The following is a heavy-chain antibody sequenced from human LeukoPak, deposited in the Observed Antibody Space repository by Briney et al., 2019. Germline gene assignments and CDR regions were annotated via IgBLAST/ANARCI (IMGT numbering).Heavy chain of an antibody. D-gene: IGHD1-26*01. V-gene: IGHV1-2*02. J-gene: IGHJ4*02. Sequence: GASVKVSCKASGYIFTGYYIHWVRQAPGQGLEWMGWINPNSGATNYAQKLQGRVTMTTDTSTSTAYMELRSLRSDDTAVYYCARESGSYQSEDYWGQGTLVTVSS. CDR1: GYIFTGYY. CDR2: INPNSGAT. CDR3: ARESGSYQSEDY.